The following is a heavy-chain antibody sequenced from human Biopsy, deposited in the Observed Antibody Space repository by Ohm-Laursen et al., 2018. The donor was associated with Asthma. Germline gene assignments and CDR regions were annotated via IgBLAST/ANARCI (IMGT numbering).Heavy chain of an antibody. Sequence: GASVKVSCKPSGYTFISYAIHWVRQAPGQRLEWMGWINAGNGNTKYSQKFQGRVTITRDTSASTAYMELSSLRSEDTAVYYCARTYYDFLTGQVNDAFDIWGQGTMVTVSS. D-gene: IGHD3-9*01. V-gene: IGHV1-3*01. CDR2: INAGNGNT. J-gene: IGHJ3*02. CDR3: ARTYYDFLTGQVNDAFDI. CDR1: GYTFISYA.